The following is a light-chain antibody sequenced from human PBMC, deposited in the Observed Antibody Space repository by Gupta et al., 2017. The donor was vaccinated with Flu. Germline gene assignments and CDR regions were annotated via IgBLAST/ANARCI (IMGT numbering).Light chain of an antibody. CDR2: GVS. Sequence: IQMTQSPSSLSASVGDTVTITCRETLIVSKYLPWYQQQSGQAPKLPIYGVSTLHTGVPARFSATGSETDIVLTIKNMKPEDFGTYFCQQSLRKPLTFGRGT. V-gene: IGKV1-39*01. J-gene: IGKJ4*01. CDR3: QQSLRKPLT. CDR1: LIVSKY.